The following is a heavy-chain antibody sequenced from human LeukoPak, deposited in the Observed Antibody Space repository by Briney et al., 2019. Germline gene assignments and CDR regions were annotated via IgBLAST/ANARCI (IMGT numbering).Heavy chain of an antibody. CDR3: ARSSYPYYFDY. Sequence: QPGGSLRLSCGASGFSFSSYWMHWVRHAPGKGLMWVSRVNNDGSSTTYADSVEGRFTTSRDNARNTLYLQMNSLRAEDTAVYYCARSSYPYYFDYWGQGTLVTVSS. CDR2: VNNDGSST. J-gene: IGHJ4*02. CDR1: GFSFSSYW. V-gene: IGHV3-74*01. D-gene: IGHD6-19*01.